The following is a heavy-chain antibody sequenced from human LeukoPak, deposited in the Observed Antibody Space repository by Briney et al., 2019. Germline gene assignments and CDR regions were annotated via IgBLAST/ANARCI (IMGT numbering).Heavy chain of an antibody. Sequence: SETLSLTCTVSGGSISSSSYYWGWIRQPPGKGLEWIGSIYYSGSTYYNPSLKSRVTISVDTSKNQLSLKLSSVTAADTAVYYCARMGYRLGSSGYYPFDYWGQGTLVTVSS. CDR2: IYYSGST. CDR1: GGSISSSSYY. CDR3: ARMGYRLGSSGYYPFDY. V-gene: IGHV4-39*07. D-gene: IGHD3-22*01. J-gene: IGHJ4*02.